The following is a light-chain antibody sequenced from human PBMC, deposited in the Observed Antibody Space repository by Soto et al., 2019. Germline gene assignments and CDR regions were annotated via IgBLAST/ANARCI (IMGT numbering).Light chain of an antibody. J-gene: IGLJ1*01. CDR2: DVS. Sequence: QYVLTQPRSLSGSPGQSVTISCTGTISDVGGYNYVSWYQQHPGKAPKLMIYDVSKRPSGVPDRFSGSKSGNTASLTISGLQAEDEADYYCCSYAGSYTFEVFGTGTKVTVL. CDR1: ISDVGGYNY. CDR3: CSYAGSYTFEV. V-gene: IGLV2-11*01.